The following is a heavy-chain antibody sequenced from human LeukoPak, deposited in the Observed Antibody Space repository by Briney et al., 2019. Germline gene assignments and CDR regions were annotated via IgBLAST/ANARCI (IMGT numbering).Heavy chain of an antibody. V-gene: IGHV4-34*01. D-gene: IGHD4-17*01. CDR2: INHSGST. J-gene: IGHJ4*02. Sequence: SETLSLTCAVYGGSFSGYYWSWIRQPPGKGLEWIGEINHSGSTNYNPSPKSRVTISVDTSKNQFSLKLSSVTAADTAVYYCARGDYGDPHNPYYFDYWGQGTLVTVSS. CDR1: GGSFSGYY. CDR3: ARGDYGDPHNPYYFDY.